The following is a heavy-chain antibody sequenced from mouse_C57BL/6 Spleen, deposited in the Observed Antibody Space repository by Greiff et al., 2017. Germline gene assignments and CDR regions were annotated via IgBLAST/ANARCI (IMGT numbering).Heavy chain of an antibody. V-gene: IGHV5-16*01. J-gene: IGHJ1*03. CDR1: GFTFSDYY. Sequence: EVKVVESEGGLVQPGSSMKLSCTASGFTFSDYYMAWVRQVPEKGLEWVANINYDGSSTYYLDSLKSRFIISRDNAKNILYLQMSSLKSEDTATYYCAREKATRGYVDVWGTGTTRTVSS. CDR3: AREKATRGYVDV. CDR2: INYDGSST.